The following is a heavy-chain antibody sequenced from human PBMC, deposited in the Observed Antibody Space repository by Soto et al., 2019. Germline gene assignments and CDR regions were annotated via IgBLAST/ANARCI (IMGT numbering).Heavy chain of an antibody. D-gene: IGHD3-3*01. CDR3: ASRLAGHDFWSGYYYGFDY. CDR2: IYYSGST. V-gene: IGHV4-61*08. J-gene: IGHJ4*02. Sequence: SETLSLTCTVSGGSISSGGYYWSWIRQHPGKGLEWIGYIYYSGSTNYNPSLKSRVTISVDTSKNQFSLKLSSVTAADTAVYYCASRLAGHDFWSGYYYGFDYWGQGTLVTVSS. CDR1: GGSISSGGYY.